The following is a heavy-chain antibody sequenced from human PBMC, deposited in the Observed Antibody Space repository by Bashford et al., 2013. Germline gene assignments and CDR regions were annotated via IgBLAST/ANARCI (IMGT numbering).Heavy chain of an antibody. Sequence: VRQAPGKGLEWVGRIKRKTDGETTEYGASVKGRFTISRDDSKNTLYLQMNSLKTEDTAVYYCTTNAVYWGQGTLVTVSS. J-gene: IGHJ4*02. CDR2: IKRKTDGETT. V-gene: IGHV3-15*01. CDR3: TTNAVY.